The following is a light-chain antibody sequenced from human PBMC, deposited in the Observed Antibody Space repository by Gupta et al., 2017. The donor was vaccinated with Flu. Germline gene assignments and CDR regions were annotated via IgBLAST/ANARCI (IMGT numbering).Light chain of an antibody. Sequence: QSVLTQPPSASGTPGQRVTISCSGSSSNIGSNTVNWYQQLPGTAPKLLIYSNNQRPSGVPDRFSGSKSGTSASLAISGLQSEDKADYDCAAWDDSLNGVVYGGGAKL. CDR1: SSNIGSNT. V-gene: IGLV1-44*01. CDR3: AAWDDSLNGVV. CDR2: SNN. J-gene: IGLJ2*01.